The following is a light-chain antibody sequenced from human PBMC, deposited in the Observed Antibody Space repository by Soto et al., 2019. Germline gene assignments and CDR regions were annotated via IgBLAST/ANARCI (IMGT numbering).Light chain of an antibody. V-gene: IGKV4-1*01. Sequence: DIVMTQSPDSLAVTLGERATLNCKSSQSVLYSSNNKNYLAWYQQKPGQPPKLLVYWASTRESGVPDRFSGSGSVTDCILTISSLHAEDVAVYYCQQYYSTPLTFGGGTKVELK. J-gene: IGKJ4*01. CDR2: WAS. CDR3: QQYYSTPLT. CDR1: QSVLYSSNNKNY.